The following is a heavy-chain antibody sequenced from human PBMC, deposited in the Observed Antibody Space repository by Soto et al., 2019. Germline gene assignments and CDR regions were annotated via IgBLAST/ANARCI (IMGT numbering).Heavy chain of an antibody. Sequence: EVQLLESGGGLVQPGGSLRLSCAASGFTFSSYAMSWVRQAPGKGLEWVSAISGSGGTTYYADSVKGRFTFSRDNYKNPRYLQMNSLRVEDTAVYDCAKTANGWFSAFDIWGQGTMVTVSS. CDR3: AKTANGWFSAFDI. CDR1: GFTFSSYA. J-gene: IGHJ3*02. CDR2: ISGSGGTT. V-gene: IGHV3-23*01. D-gene: IGHD6-19*01.